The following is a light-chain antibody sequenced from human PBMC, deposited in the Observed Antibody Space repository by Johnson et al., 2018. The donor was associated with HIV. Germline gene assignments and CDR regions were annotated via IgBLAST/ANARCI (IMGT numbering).Light chain of an antibody. CDR2: RGI. Sequence: QSVLTQPPSASGTPGQRVTISCSGSSSNIGSNTVNWYQHLPGTAPNLLIYRGIQRPSGVPDRFSASKSGTSASLAISGLQAEDEADYYCAAWDDSLNGHYVFGTGTKVTVL. CDR1: SSNIGSNT. J-gene: IGLJ1*01. CDR3: AAWDDSLNGHYV. V-gene: IGLV1-44*01.